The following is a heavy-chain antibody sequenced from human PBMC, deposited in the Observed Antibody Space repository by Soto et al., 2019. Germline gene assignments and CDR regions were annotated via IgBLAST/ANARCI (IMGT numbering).Heavy chain of an antibody. CDR1: GGSISSYY. CDR2: IYYSGST. J-gene: IGHJ4*02. V-gene: IGHV4-59*08. D-gene: IGHD5-12*01. Sequence: QVQLQESGPGLVKPSETLSLTCTVSGGSISSYYWSWIRQPPGKGLEWVGYIYYSGSTTYNPSLKSRLTISVDTSKNQFSLKLRSVTAADTVVYYCARLGRWLQALDSWGQGTLVTVSS. CDR3: ARLGRWLQALDS.